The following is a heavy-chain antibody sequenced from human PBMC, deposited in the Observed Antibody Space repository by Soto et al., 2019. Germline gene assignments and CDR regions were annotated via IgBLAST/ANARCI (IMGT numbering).Heavy chain of an antibody. J-gene: IGHJ4*02. CDR2: ISYDGSNK. CDR1: GFTFSSYA. V-gene: IGHV3-30-3*01. D-gene: IGHD3-16*01. CDR3: AREGAADGYSFDY. Sequence: QVQLVESGGGVVQPGRSLRLSCAASGFTFSSYAMHWVRQAPGKGLEWVAVISYDGSNKYYADSVKGRFTISRDNSKNTLYLQMNSLRAEDTAVYYCAREGAADGYSFDYWGQGTLVTVSS.